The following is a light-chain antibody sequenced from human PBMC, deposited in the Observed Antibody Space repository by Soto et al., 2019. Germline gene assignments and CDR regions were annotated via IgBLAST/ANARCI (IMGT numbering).Light chain of an antibody. J-gene: IGLJ2*01. V-gene: IGLV1-40*01. CDR3: QSYDSSLSGVV. CDR1: SSNIGAGYD. Sequence: QSVLTQPPSVSGAPGQRVTISCTGSSSNIGAGYDVHWYRQLPGTAPKLLIYGNSNQPSGVPDRISGSKSGTSASLAITGLQAKDEADYYCQSYDSSLSGVVFGGGTKVTVL. CDR2: GNS.